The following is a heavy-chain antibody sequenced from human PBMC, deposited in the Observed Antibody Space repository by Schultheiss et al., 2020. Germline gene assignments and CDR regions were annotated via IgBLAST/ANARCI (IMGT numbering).Heavy chain of an antibody. Sequence: SETLSLTCTVSGGSISSSSYYWSWIRQPPGKGLEWIGEINHSGSTNYNPSLKSRVTISVDKSKNQFSLKLSSVTAADTAVYYCARDTAATVTTRYYYGMDVWGQGTTVTVSS. CDR1: GGSISSSSYY. D-gene: IGHD4-17*01. CDR3: ARDTAATVTTRYYYGMDV. V-gene: IGHV4-39*07. J-gene: IGHJ6*02. CDR2: INHSGST.